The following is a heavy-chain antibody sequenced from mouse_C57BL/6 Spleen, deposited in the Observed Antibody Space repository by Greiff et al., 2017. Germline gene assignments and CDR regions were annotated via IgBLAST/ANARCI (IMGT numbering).Heavy chain of an antibody. Sequence: EVKLMESGGGLVKPGASLKLSCAASGFTFSDTGMHWVRQAPEKGLEWVGYISSGSSTIYYADTVKGRFTISRDNAKNTLFLQMTSLRSANTAMYNYARGGNFFDYWGQGTTLTVSS. CDR3: ARGGNFFDY. D-gene: IGHD1-1*01. CDR2: ISSGSSTI. CDR1: GFTFSDTG. J-gene: IGHJ2*01. V-gene: IGHV5-17*01.